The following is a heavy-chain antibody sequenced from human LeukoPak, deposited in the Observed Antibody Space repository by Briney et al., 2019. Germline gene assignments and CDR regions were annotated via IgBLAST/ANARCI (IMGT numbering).Heavy chain of an antibody. CDR3: ARDGGYYDFWSGYNFDY. J-gene: IGHJ4*02. D-gene: IGHD3-3*01. CDR2: ISAQHGQT. Sequence: ASVKVSCKTSGYSENFYGITWVRQVAGQGLEWMGWISAQHGQTEYAPNSQDRVTMTTDTYTNTAYMELRSLRSDDTAVYYCARDGGYYDFWSGYNFDYWGQGTLVTVSS. V-gene: IGHV1-18*01. CDR1: GYSENFYG.